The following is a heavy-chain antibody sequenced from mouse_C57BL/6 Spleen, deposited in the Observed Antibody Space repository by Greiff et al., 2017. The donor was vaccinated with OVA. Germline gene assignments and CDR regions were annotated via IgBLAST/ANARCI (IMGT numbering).Heavy chain of an antibody. CDR2: IYPGSGST. Sequence: QVQLKQPGAELVKPGASVKMSCKASGYTFTSYWITWVKQRPGQGLEWIGDIYPGSGSTNYNEKFKSKATLTVDTSSSTAYMQRSSLTSEDSAVYYCARNDYDRTWFAYWGQGTLVTVSA. J-gene: IGHJ3*01. V-gene: IGHV1-55*01. D-gene: IGHD2-4*01. CDR1: GYTFTSYW. CDR3: ARNDYDRTWFAY.